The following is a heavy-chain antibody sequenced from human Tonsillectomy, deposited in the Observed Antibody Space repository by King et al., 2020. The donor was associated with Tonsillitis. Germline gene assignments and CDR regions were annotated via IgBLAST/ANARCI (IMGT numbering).Heavy chain of an antibody. D-gene: IGHD2-15*01. V-gene: IGHV4-39*01. CDR2: IYYSGST. CDR3: ASLDCSGGSCAFVY. CDR1: GGSISSRSCY. Sequence: QLQESGPGLVKPSETLSLTCTVAGGSISSRSCYWGWLRQPPVKGLEWSGSIYYSGSTYYNPSLKSRVTISVDTSKNQFSLKLGSVTAADTAVYYCASLDCSGGSCAFVYWGQGTLVTVSS. J-gene: IGHJ4*02.